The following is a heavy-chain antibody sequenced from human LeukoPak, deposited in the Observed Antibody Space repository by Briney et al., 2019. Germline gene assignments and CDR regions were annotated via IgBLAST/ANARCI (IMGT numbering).Heavy chain of an antibody. J-gene: IGHJ4*02. V-gene: IGHV1-46*01. Sequence: ASVKVPCKAFGYTFTSYYMHWVRQAPGQGLEWMGIINPSGGSTSYAQKFQGRVTMTRDTSTSTVYMELSSLRSEDTAVYYCARDLYGDYGVPDYWGQGTLVTVSS. CDR1: GYTFTSYY. CDR3: ARDLYGDYGVPDY. CDR2: INPSGGST. D-gene: IGHD4-17*01.